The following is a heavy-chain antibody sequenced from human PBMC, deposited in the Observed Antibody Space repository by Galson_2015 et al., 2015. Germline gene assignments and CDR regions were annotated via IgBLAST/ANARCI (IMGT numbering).Heavy chain of an antibody. J-gene: IGHJ6*02. CDR1: GDSVSSNSAA. CDR2: TYHRSKWYN. CDR3: ARDFTMVRGVAWNYGMDV. D-gene: IGHD3-10*01. Sequence: CAISGDSVSSNSAAWNWIRQSPSRGLEWLGRTYHRSKWYNDYAVSVKSRITINPDTSKNQFSLQLNSVTPEDTAVYYCARDFTMVRGVAWNYGMDVWGQGTTVTVSS. V-gene: IGHV6-1*01.